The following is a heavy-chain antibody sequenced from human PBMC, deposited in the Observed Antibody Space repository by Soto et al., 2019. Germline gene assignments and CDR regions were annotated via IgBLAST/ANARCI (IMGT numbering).Heavy chain of an antibody. Sequence: SLRLSCAASGFTFRDHYMSWIPQAPGKGLEWIGYSSNSGSFTRYADSVKGRFSISRDNAKNSLFLQINSLRGDDTARYYCVRAGDNYTLLVYSGQGT. J-gene: IGHJ4*02. CDR3: VRAGDNYTLLVY. CDR1: GFTFRDHY. D-gene: IGHD1-1*01. V-gene: IGHV3-11*06. CDR2: SSNSGSFT.